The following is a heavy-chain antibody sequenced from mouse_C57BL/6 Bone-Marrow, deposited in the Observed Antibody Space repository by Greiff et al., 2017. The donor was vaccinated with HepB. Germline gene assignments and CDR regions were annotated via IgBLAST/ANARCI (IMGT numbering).Heavy chain of an antibody. CDR3: ARSYYYGSSYRYYAMDY. CDR2: IWGVGST. V-gene: IGHV2-6*01. D-gene: IGHD1-1*01. CDR1: GFSLTSYG. J-gene: IGHJ4*01. Sequence: QVQLKESGPGLVAPSQSLSITCTVSGFSLTSYGVDWVRQSPGKGLEWLGVIWGVGSTNYNSALKSRLSISKDNSKSQVFLKMNSLQTDDTAMYYCARSYYYGSSYRYYAMDYWGQGTSVTVSS.